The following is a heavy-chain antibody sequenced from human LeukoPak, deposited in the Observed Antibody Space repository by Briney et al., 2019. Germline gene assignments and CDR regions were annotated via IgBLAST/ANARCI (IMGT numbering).Heavy chain of an antibody. V-gene: IGHV4-31*03. D-gene: IGHD4-17*01. J-gene: IGHJ4*02. Sequence: SETLSLTCTVSGGSISSGGYYWSWIRQHPGQGLEWIGYIYYSGSTYYNPSLKSRVTISVDTSKNQFSLKLSSVTAADTAVYYCARLKYGDYGLYYFDYWGQGTLVTVSS. CDR2: IYYSGST. CDR3: ARLKYGDYGLYYFDY. CDR1: GGSISSGGYY.